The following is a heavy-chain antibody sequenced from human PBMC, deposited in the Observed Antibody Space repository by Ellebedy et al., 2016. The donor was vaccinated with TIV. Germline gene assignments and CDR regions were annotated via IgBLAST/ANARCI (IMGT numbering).Heavy chain of an antibody. CDR2: IYYNGST. J-gene: IGHJ6*02. Sequence: SETLSLXXNVSGGYLRTYYWSWIRQSPGKGLEWIGSIYYNGSTYYSPTLNSRVTISVDTSKNQYSLKLSSVTAADTAVYYCARLVYEVCITGTIGYYYGMDVWGQGTTVTVSS. V-gene: IGHV4-59*05. CDR1: GGYLRTYY. CDR3: ARLVYEVCITGTIGYYYGMDV. D-gene: IGHD1-7*01.